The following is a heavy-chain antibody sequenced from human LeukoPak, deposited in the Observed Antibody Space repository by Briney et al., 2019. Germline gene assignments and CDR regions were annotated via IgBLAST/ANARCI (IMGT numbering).Heavy chain of an antibody. CDR3: ARDLPSGSYFGGWFDP. Sequence: ASVKASRKASGYTFTSYYMHWVRQAPGQGLEWMGIINPSGGSTSYAQKFQGRVTMTRDTSTSTVYMELSSLRSEDTAVYYCARDLPSGSYFGGWFDPWGQGTLVTVSS. CDR1: GYTFTSYY. V-gene: IGHV1-46*01. D-gene: IGHD1-26*01. CDR2: INPSGGST. J-gene: IGHJ5*02.